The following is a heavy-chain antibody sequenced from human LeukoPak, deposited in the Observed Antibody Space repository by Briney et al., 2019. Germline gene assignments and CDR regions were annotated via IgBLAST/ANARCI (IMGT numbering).Heavy chain of an antibody. Sequence: GGSLRLSCAASGFTFSSYGMHWVRQAPGKGLEWVAVIWYDGSNKYYADSVKGRFTISRDNSKNTLYLQMNSLRAEDTAVYYCARDPALGYCSGGSCYWERSWFDPWGQGTLVTVSS. D-gene: IGHD2-15*01. CDR3: ARDPALGYCSGGSCYWERSWFDP. CDR2: IWYDGSNK. V-gene: IGHV3-33*01. J-gene: IGHJ5*02. CDR1: GFTFSSYG.